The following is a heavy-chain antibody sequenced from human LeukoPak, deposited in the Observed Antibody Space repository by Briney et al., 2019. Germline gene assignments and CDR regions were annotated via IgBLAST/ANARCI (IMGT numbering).Heavy chain of an antibody. Sequence: SETLSLTCTVSGGSISSYYWSWIRQPPGKGLEWIGYIYYSGSTNYNPSLKSRVTISVDTSKNQFSLKLSPMTAADTAVYYCARQIPLLSNYDFWSGYQTAYYSDYWGQGTLVTVSS. CDR1: GGSISSYY. D-gene: IGHD3-3*01. CDR3: ARQIPLLSNYDFWSGYQTAYYSDY. J-gene: IGHJ4*02. CDR2: IYYSGST. V-gene: IGHV4-59*08.